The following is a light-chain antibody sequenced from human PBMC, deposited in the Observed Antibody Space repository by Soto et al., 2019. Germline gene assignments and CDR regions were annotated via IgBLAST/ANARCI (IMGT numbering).Light chain of an antibody. J-gene: IGKJ4*01. CDR1: QSISTW. CDR3: QQYDGN. V-gene: IGKV1-5*01. Sequence: DIQMTQSPSTLSASVGDRVIITCRASQSISTWLAWYQQKPGEGPKLLIYSASTLQSGVPSRFSSSGSGTAFTLTISGLQPDYSATYYCQQYDGNFGGGTRVEIK. CDR2: SAS.